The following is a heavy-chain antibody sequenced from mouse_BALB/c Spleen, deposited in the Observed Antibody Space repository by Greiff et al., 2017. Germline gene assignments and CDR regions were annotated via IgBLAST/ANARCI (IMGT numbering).Heavy chain of an antibody. J-gene: IGHJ3*01. D-gene: IGHD2-4*01. CDR3: ARRDYDYDWFAY. CDR1: GYTFTSYW. V-gene: IGHV1S132*01. Sequence: QVQLQQSGAELVKPGASVKLSCKTSGYTFTSYWIQWVKQRPGQGLGWIGEIFPGTGTTYYNEKFKGKATLTIDTSSSTAYMQLSSLTSEDSAVYFCARRDYDYDWFAYWGQGTLVTVSA. CDR2: IFPGTGTT.